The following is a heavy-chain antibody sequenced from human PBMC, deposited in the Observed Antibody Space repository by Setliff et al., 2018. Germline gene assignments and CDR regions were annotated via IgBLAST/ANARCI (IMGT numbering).Heavy chain of an antibody. Sequence: SVKVSCKASGGTFSSYAISWVRQAPGQGLEWMGRIIPIFGTANYAQKLQGRVTMTTDTSTSTAYMELRSLRSDDTAVYYCARVRRELVDYWGQGTLVTVSS. CDR1: GGTFSSYA. D-gene: IGHD1-26*01. CDR2: IIPIFGTA. J-gene: IGHJ4*02. CDR3: ARVRRELVDY. V-gene: IGHV1-69*05.